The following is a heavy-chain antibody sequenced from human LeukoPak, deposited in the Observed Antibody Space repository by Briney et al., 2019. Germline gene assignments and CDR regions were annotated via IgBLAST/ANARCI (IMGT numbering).Heavy chain of an antibody. Sequence: GASVKVSCKASGYTFTSYGISWVRQAPGQGLECMGWISAYNGNTNYAQKLQGRVTMTTDTYTSTAYMELRSLRSDDTAVYYCARDPSDYDILTGYHLPTYGMDVWGQGTTVTVSS. D-gene: IGHD3-9*01. CDR2: ISAYNGNT. J-gene: IGHJ6*02. CDR1: GYTFTSYG. V-gene: IGHV1-18*01. CDR3: ARDPSDYDILTGYHLPTYGMDV.